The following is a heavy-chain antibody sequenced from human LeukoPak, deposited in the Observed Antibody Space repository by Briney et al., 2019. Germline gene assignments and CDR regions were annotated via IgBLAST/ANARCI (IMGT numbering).Heavy chain of an antibody. Sequence: PGGSLRLSCSASGFTFSSYAMHWVRQAQVKGLEYVSAISSNGGSTYYADSVKGRFTISRDNSKNTLYLQMSSLRAEDTAVYYCVKDLTSTGSGSYPPCYGMDVWGQGTTVTVSS. J-gene: IGHJ6*02. D-gene: IGHD3-10*01. CDR1: GFTFSSYA. CDR3: VKDLTSTGSGSYPPCYGMDV. V-gene: IGHV3-64D*06. CDR2: ISSNGGST.